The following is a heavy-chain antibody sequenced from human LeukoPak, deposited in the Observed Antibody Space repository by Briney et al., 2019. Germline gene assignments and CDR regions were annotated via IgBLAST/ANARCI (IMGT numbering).Heavy chain of an antibody. CDR2: ISYDGSNK. J-gene: IGHJ4*02. V-gene: IGHV3-30-3*01. D-gene: IGHD5-18*01. CDR3: ARVLYTAMVTGPFDY. CDR1: GFTFSSYA. Sequence: GRSLRLSCAASGFTFSSYAMHWVRQAPGKGLEWVAVISYDGSNKYYADSVKGRFTISRDNSKNTLYLQMNSLRAEDTAVYYCARVLYTAMVTGPFDYWGQGTLVTVSS.